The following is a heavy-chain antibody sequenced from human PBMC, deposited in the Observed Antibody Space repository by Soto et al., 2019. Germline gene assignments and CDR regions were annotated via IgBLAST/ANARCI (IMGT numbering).Heavy chain of an antibody. CDR3: ARVPWQWLGGYAFDI. Sequence: SEALSRTCNRSGRSISTYYRRWIRQPPGKGLEWIGYIYYSGSTNYNPSLKSRATISVDTSKNQFTLKLSSVTAADTAVYYCARVPWQWLGGYAFDIWGQGSMVT. J-gene: IGHJ3*02. V-gene: IGHV4-59*01. D-gene: IGHD6-19*01. CDR1: GRSISTYY. CDR2: IYYSGST.